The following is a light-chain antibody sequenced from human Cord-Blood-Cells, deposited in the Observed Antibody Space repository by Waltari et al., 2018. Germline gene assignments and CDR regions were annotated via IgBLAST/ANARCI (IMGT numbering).Light chain of an antibody. J-gene: IGKJ1*01. CDR3: HQSSRLPWT. CDR2: YAS. CDR1: QGIGSS. V-gene: IGKV6-21*02. Sequence: ELVLMQSPDFQSVTPKEKVTITCPASQGIGSSLHWYQQKPDQSPKLLIKYASHYISGVPSGFSGSGSGTDFTLTSNSLEAEDAATYYCHQSSRLPWTFGQGTKVEIK.